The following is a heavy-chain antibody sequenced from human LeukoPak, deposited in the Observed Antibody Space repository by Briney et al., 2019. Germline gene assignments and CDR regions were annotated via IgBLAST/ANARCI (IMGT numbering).Heavy chain of an antibody. Sequence: SETLSLACAVYGGSFSGYYWSWIRQPPGKGLEWIGEINHSGSTNYNPSLKSRVTISVDTSKNQFSLKLSSVTAADTAVYYCAMRSYGMDVWGQGTTVTVSS. CDR1: GGSFSGYY. CDR3: AMRSYGMDV. V-gene: IGHV4-34*01. CDR2: INHSGST. J-gene: IGHJ6*02.